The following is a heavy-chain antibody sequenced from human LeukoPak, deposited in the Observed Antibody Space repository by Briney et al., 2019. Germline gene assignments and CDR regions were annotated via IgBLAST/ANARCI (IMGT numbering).Heavy chain of an antibody. Sequence: ASVKVSYKASGYTFTSCGISWVRQAPGQGLEWMGWISAYNGNTNYAQKLQGRVTMTTDTSTSTAYMELRSLRSDDTAVYYCARDSCHSGKFLVVPAAIRDCWFDPWGQGTLVTVSS. V-gene: IGHV1-18*01. CDR1: GYTFTSCG. CDR2: ISAYNGNT. J-gene: IGHJ5*02. D-gene: IGHD2-2*02. CDR3: ARDSCHSGKFLVVPAAIRDCWFDP.